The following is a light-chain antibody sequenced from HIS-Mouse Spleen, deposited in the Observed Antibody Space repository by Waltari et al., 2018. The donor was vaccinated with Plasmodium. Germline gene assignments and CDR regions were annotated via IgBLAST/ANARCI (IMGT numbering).Light chain of an antibody. CDR1: QSVSSN. CDR3: QQYNNWPRGT. Sequence: EIVMTQSPATLSVSPGERATLSCRASQSVSSNLAWYQQKPGQAPRLLLYGASARATGIPARLSGSGSGTEFTLIISSMQSEDFAVYYCQQYNNWPRGTFGQGTKVEIK. CDR2: GAS. J-gene: IGKJ1*01. V-gene: IGKV3-15*01.